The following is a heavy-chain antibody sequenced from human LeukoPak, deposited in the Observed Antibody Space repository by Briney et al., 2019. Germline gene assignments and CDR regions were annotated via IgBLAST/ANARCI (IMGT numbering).Heavy chain of an antibody. V-gene: IGHV3-9*01. CDR2: ISWNTGTI. CDR3: AKSPLPDSSGYYTLWD. CDR1: GFPFDDYA. J-gene: IGHJ4*02. Sequence: GGSLDLSCAASGFPFDDYAMHWVRQAPGKGLEWVSGISWNTGTIVYADSVKGRFTISRDNAKNSLYLQMNSLRAEDTALYYCAKSPLPDSSGYYTLWDWGRGTLVTVSS. D-gene: IGHD3-22*01.